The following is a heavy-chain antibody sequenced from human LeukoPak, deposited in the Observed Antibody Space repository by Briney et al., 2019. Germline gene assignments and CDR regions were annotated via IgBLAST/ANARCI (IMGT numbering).Heavy chain of an antibody. CDR1: GYTFTNYW. CDR3: ARRRTGYSSGWYQYYFDY. V-gene: IGHV5-51*01. J-gene: IGHJ4*02. D-gene: IGHD6-19*01. CDR2: IYPGDSDS. Sequence: GESLKISCKGSGYTFTNYWIGWVRQMPGKGLEWMGIIYPGDSDSRYSPSFQGQVTISADKSISTAYLQWSSLKASDTAMYYCARRRTGYSSGWYQYYFDYWGQGTLVTVSS.